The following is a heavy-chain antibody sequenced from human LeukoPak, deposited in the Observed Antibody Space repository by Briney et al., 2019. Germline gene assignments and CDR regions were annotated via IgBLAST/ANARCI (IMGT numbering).Heavy chain of an antibody. Sequence: GSLRLSCAASGFTFSSYTMSWVRQAPGKGLEWVSSISTGSSYVYYANSVKGRFTISRDNAKNSLYLQMNSLRAEDTAVYYCARDRLGVEMSTINRFDYWGQGTLVAVSS. J-gene: IGHJ4*02. CDR1: GFTFSSYT. D-gene: IGHD5-24*01. CDR3: ARDRLGVEMSTINRFDY. CDR2: ISTGSSYV. V-gene: IGHV3-21*01.